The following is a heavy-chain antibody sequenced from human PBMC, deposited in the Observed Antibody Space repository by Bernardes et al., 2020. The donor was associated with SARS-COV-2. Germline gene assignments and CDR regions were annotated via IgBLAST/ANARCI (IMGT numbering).Heavy chain of an antibody. CDR1: GFTFSSYA. Sequence: GGSLRLSCAASGFTFSSYAMSWVRQAPGKGLEWVSAISGSGGSTYYADSVKGRFTISRDNSKNTLYLQMNSLRAEDTAVYYCAKVSGIVVVPTDLFDYWGQGTLVTVSS. D-gene: IGHD2-2*01. J-gene: IGHJ4*02. V-gene: IGHV3-23*01. CDR2: ISGSGGST. CDR3: AKVSGIVVVPTDLFDY.